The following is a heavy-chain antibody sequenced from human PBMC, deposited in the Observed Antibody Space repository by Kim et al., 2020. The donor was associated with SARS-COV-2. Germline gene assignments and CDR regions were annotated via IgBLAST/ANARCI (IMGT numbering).Heavy chain of an antibody. D-gene: IGHD6-13*01. CDR3: AQDIAAGTDYHYYYGMDA. V-gene: IGHV3-43D*03. CDR2: ISWDGGST. J-gene: IGHJ6*02. CDR1: GFTFDDYA. Sequence: GGSLRLSCAASGFTFDDYAMHWVRQAPGKGLEWVSLISWDGGSTYYADSVKGRFTISRDNSKNSLYLQMNSLRAEDTALYYCAQDIAAGTDYHYYYGMDASGQGATGTVSS.